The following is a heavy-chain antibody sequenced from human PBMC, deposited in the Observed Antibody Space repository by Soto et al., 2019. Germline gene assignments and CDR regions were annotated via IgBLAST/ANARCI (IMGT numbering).Heavy chain of an antibody. CDR3: AKEGPDCTNGVCYPQGMDV. CDR2: ISGSGGST. Sequence: PGGPLRLSCAASGFTFSSYAMSWVRQAPGKGLEWVSAISGSGGSTYYADSVKGRFTISRDNSKNTLYLQMNSLRAEDTAVYYCAKEGPDCTNGVCYPQGMDVWGQGTTVTVSS. CDR1: GFTFSSYA. J-gene: IGHJ6*02. D-gene: IGHD2-8*01. V-gene: IGHV3-23*01.